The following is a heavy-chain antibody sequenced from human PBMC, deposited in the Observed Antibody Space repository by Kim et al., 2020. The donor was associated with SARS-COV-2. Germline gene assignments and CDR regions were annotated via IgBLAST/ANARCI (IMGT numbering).Heavy chain of an antibody. Sequence: GGSLRLSCAVSGFTVSSKYIAWVRQPPGKGLQWVSVIYTGGNTFYADSVKGRFILSRDDSRNMVSLQMNSLRAEDTAMYYCAARGYLWELESWGQGTLVTVSS. CDR3: AARGYLWELES. J-gene: IGHJ4*02. CDR1: GFTVSSKY. CDR2: IYTGGNT. V-gene: IGHV3-66*01. D-gene: IGHD2-15*01.